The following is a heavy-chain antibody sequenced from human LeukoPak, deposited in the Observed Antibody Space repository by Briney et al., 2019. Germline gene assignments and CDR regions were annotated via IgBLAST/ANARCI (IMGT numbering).Heavy chain of an antibody. V-gene: IGHV4-34*01. CDR1: GGSFSGYY. CDR3: ARRIELDYSNYGYYFDY. Sequence: ASETLSLTCAVYGGSFSGYYWSWIRQPPGKGLEWIGEINHSGSTNYNPSLKSRVTISVDTSMNQFSLKLSSVTAADTAVYYCARRIELDYSNYGYYFDYWGQGTLVTVSS. J-gene: IGHJ4*02. D-gene: IGHD4-11*01. CDR2: INHSGST.